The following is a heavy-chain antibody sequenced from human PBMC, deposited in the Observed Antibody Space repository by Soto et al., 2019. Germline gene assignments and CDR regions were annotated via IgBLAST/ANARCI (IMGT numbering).Heavy chain of an antibody. CDR3: ARDFHCTNGRCYRYGMDV. Sequence: GGALRLSWAASGFTFSSYSMNWVRQAPGKGLERVSYISSSSSTIYYADSVKGRFTISRDNAKNSLYLQMNSLRDEDTAVYYCARDFHCTNGRCYRYGMDVPGQAT. CDR2: ISSSSSTI. J-gene: IGHJ6*02. CDR1: GFTFSSYS. V-gene: IGHV3-48*02. D-gene: IGHD2-8*01.